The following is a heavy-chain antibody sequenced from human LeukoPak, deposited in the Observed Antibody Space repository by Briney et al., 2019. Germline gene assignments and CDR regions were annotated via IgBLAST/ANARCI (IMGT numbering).Heavy chain of an antibody. CDR3: ARGPRHDYGDY. CDR1: GGTFSSYA. CDR2: IIHIFGTA. V-gene: IGHV1-69*05. Sequence: ASVKVSCKASGGTFSSYAISWVRQAPGQGLEWMGGIIHIFGTANYAQKFQGRVTMTTDTSTSTAYMELRSLRSDDTAVYYCARGPRHDYGDYWGQGTLVTVSS. J-gene: IGHJ4*02.